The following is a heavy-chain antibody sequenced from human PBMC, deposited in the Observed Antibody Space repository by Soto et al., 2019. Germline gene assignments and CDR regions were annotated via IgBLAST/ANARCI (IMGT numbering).Heavy chain of an antibody. CDR3: AREDGIAVAGGKPLDY. D-gene: IGHD6-19*01. V-gene: IGHV6-1*01. CDR1: GDSVSSNSAA. CDR2: TYYRSKWYN. J-gene: IGHJ4*02. Sequence: PSQTLSLTCAISGDSVSSNSAAWNWIRQSPSRGLEWLGRTYYRSKWYNDYAVSVKSRITINPDTSKNQFSLQLNSVTPEDTAVYYCAREDGIAVAGGKPLDYWGQGTLVTVSS.